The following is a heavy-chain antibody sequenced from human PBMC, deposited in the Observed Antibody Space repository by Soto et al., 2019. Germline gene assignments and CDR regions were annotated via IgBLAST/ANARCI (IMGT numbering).Heavy chain of an antibody. CDR1: GYIFSSYW. CDR2: IYPDDSET. CDR3: ARRRGMDV. Sequence: PXVFLKISFKGSGYIFSSYWINWVRQMPGKGLEWMGIIYPDDSETRYSPSFQGQVTISVDKSTSSAYLQWRSLKASDSAMYYCARRRGMDVWGQGTTVTVSS. J-gene: IGHJ6*02. V-gene: IGHV5-51*01.